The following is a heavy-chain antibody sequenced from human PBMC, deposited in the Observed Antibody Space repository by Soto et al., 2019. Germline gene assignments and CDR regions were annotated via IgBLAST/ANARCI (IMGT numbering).Heavy chain of an antibody. CDR2: ISGSGTYI. CDR1: VCTFSSYS. D-gene: IGHD1-26*01. J-gene: IGHJ1*01. Sequence: KPVGSLRLSCASSVCTFSSYSMNCVRQSPGKWLEWVSSISGSGTYINYADSVKGRFTISRDNAKNSLYLQMNSLRAEDTAVYYCKTYSGNKASFKHWGQGTLVNVSS. V-gene: IGHV3-21*01. CDR3: KTYSGNKASFKH.